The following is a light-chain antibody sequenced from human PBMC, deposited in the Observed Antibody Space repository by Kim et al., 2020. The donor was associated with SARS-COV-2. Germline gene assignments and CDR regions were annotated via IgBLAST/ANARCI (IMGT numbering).Light chain of an antibody. V-gene: IGKV3-20*01. CDR2: GAS. Sequence: SQGGRAAPACRASQSVSSSYLASNQQQPGQAPRLIIYGASSRATGIPDRFSGSGSGTDVTLTISRLEPEDFAVYYCQQYGSSPPYTFGQGTKLEI. CDR3: QQYGSSPPYT. CDR1: QSVSSSY. J-gene: IGKJ2*01.